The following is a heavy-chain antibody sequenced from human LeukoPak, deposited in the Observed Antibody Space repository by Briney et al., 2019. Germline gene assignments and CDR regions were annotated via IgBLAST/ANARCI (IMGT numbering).Heavy chain of an antibody. CDR3: GREGSSRTIDY. V-gene: IGHV3-33*08. CDR1: GFTFSSYG. CDR2: IWYDGSNR. D-gene: IGHD1/OR15-1a*01. Sequence: GRSLRLSCAASGFTFSSYGMHWVRQAPGKGLEWVAVIWYDGSNRYYADSVKGRFTFSRDSSKNTVYLQMDSLRADDTAVYYCGREGSSRTIDYWGQGTLVTVSS. J-gene: IGHJ4*02.